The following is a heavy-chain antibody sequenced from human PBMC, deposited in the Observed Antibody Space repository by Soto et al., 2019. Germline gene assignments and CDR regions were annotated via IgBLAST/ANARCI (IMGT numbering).Heavy chain of an antibody. V-gene: IGHV3-9*01. Sequence: EVQLVESGGGLVQPGRSLRLSCAASGFTFDDYAMHWVRQAPGKGLEWVSGISWNSGSIGYADSVKGRFTISRDNAKKSLYLQMNSLRAEDTALYYCAKGDASLRGLKRGGAFDICGQGTMVTVS. CDR2: ISWNSGSI. CDR1: GFTFDDYA. CDR3: AKGDASLRGLKRGGAFDI. J-gene: IGHJ3*02. D-gene: IGHD3-16*01.